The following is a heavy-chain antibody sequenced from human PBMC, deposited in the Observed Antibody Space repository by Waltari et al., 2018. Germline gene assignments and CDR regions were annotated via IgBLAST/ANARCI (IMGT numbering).Heavy chain of an antibody. J-gene: IGHJ5*02. D-gene: IGHD2-15*01. Sequence: QLQLQESGPGLVKPSETLSLTCTVSGGSISHNTYYWGWIRQPPGKGLEWIGSIYYSGSTYYNPSLRSRVTIVVDTSKNPFSLKLTSVTAADTAVYYCARDVVIMENWFDPWGQGTLVTVSS. CDR2: IYYSGST. CDR1: GGSISHNTYY. V-gene: IGHV4-39*07. CDR3: ARDVVIMENWFDP.